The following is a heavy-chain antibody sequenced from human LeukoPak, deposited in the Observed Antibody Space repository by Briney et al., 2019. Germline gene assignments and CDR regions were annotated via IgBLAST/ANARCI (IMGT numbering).Heavy chain of an antibody. V-gene: IGHV3-21*01. Sequence: GGSLRLSCAASGFTFSSYSMNWVRQAPGKGLEWVSSISSSSSYIYYADSVKGRFTISRDNAKNSLYLQMNSLRAEDTAVYHCAREVDTAMVYYFDYWGQGTLVTVSS. CDR1: GFTFSSYS. CDR2: ISSSSSYI. J-gene: IGHJ4*02. CDR3: AREVDTAMVYYFDY. D-gene: IGHD5-18*01.